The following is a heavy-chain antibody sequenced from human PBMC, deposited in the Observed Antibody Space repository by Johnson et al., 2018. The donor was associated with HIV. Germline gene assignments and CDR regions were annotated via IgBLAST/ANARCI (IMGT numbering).Heavy chain of an antibody. CDR2: ISCDGRNK. CDR3: APWTAI. D-gene: IGHD3/OR15-3a*01. CDR1: GFTFSSYT. V-gene: IGHV3-30*03. J-gene: IGHJ3*02. Sequence: QVQLVESGGGVVQPGRSLRLSCAASGFTFSSYTMHWVRQAPGKGLEWVAVISCDGRNKDYADPVKGRFTISRDNSKNTLYLQLSSLRAEDTAVYYCAPWTAIWGQGTMVTVSS.